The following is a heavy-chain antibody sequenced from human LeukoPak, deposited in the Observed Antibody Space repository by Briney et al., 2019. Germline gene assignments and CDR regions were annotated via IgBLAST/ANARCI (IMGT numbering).Heavy chain of an antibody. J-gene: IGHJ4*02. CDR1: GFT. Sequence: GGPLRLSCAASGFTMTWVRQAPGKGLEWVSCISTSSSYIYYADSLQGRFTVSRDNIENSLFLQMNSLIAEDTAVYYCARVSISGGGVDYWGQGTLVTVPS. CDR2: ISTSSSYI. CDR3: ARVSISGGGVDY. D-gene: IGHD3-16*01. V-gene: IGHV3-21*01.